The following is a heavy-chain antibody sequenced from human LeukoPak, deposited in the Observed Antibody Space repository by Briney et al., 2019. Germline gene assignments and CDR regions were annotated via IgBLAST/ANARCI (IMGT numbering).Heavy chain of an antibody. D-gene: IGHD2-15*01. CDR2: INHSGST. Sequence: TSETLSLTCVVYGGSFSGYYWSWIRQPPGKGLEWIGEINHSGSTNYNPSLKSRVTISVDTSKNQFSLKLSSVTAADTAVYYCARGFRYCSACSRGFQHWGQGTLVTVSS. J-gene: IGHJ1*01. CDR1: GGSFSGYY. CDR3: ARGFRYCSACSRGFQH. V-gene: IGHV4-34*01.